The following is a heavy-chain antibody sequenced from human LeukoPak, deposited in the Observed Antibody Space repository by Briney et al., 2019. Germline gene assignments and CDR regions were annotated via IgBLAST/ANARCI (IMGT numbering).Heavy chain of an antibody. V-gene: IGHV1-2*02. CDR3: AREVVAAAGKNFDY. Sequence: ASVKVSCKASGCTFTGYYMHWVRQAPGQGLEWMGWINPNSGGTNYAQKFQGRVTMTRDTSISTAYMELSRLRSDDTAVYYCAREVVAAAGKNFDYWGQGTLVTVSS. CDR1: GCTFTGYY. D-gene: IGHD6-13*01. CDR2: INPNSGGT. J-gene: IGHJ4*02.